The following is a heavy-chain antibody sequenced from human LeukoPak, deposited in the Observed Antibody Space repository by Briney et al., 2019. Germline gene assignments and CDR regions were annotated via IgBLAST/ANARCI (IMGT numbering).Heavy chain of an antibody. Sequence: PSETLSLTCTVSGASISSYYWSWIRQPPAQGLEWIGYIYYSGGTNYNPSLKIRVTISVDTSKNQFSLKLSSVTAADTAVYYCARDYPPYYFDYWGQGTLVTVSS. CDR2: IYYSGGT. J-gene: IGHJ4*02. CDR3: ARDYPPYYFDY. CDR1: GASISSYY. V-gene: IGHV4-59*01.